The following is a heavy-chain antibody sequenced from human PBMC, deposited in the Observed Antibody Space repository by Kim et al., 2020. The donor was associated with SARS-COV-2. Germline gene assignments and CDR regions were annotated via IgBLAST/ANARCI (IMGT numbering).Heavy chain of an antibody. CDR2: IDWNSGNT. V-gene: IGHV3-9*01. CDR1: GFTFDDYA. Sequence: GGSLRLSCEGSGFTFDDYAMHWVRQGPGKGLEWVSGIDWNSGNTGYADSVKGRFTISRDNGKNSLYLQMNRLRPEDTAVYYCAKDPRARFGSVSNWFDPWGQGTLVTVSS. D-gene: IGHD6-19*01. J-gene: IGHJ5*02. CDR3: AKDPRARFGSVSNWFDP.